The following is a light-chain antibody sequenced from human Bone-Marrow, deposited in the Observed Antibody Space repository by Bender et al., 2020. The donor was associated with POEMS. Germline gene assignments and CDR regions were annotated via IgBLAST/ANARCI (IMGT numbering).Light chain of an antibody. Sequence: QSALTQPPSASGSPGQSVAISCTGTSSDVGGYNYVSWYQQHPGKAPKFMIYEVTKRPSGVPDRFSGSKSGNTASLTVSGLQAEDEAHYYCSSFRTTTTTVIFGGGTTLTVL. J-gene: IGLJ2*01. CDR2: EVT. CDR1: SSDVGGYNY. V-gene: IGLV2-8*01. CDR3: SSFRTTTTTVI.